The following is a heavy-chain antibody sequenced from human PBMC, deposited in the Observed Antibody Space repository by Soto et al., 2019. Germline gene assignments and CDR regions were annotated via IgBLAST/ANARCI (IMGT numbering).Heavy chain of an antibody. D-gene: IGHD3-10*01. J-gene: IGHJ4*02. V-gene: IGHV1-2*04. Sequence: ASVKVSCKASGYTFTGYYMHWVRQAPGQGLEWMGWINPNSGGTNYAQKFQGWVTMTRDTSISTAYMELSRLRSDDTAVYYCARGRWFAELLLDYWGQGTLVTASS. CDR1: GYTFTGYY. CDR3: ARGRWFAELLLDY. CDR2: INPNSGGT.